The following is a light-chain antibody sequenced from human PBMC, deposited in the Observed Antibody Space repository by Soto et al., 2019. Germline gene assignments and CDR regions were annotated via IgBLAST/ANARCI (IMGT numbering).Light chain of an antibody. CDR3: QKYNSAPLT. Sequence: DVQMPQSTSSLSAFVGDRVTITCRESHDSAPYLAWFQQKPGKVPKLLIYATSTLQSGVPSRFSGSGSGTDFTLTISSLQPEDVGTYYCQKYNSAPLTFGGGTKVEIK. J-gene: IGKJ4*01. CDR2: ATS. V-gene: IGKV1-27*01. CDR1: HDSAPY.